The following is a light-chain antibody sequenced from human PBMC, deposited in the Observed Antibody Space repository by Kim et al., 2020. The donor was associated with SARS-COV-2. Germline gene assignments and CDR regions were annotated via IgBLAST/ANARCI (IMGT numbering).Light chain of an antibody. CDR1: QYVASSY. Sequence: SPGERAHFSCRASQYVASSYLAWYQHKPGQAPRLLIYGASSRATGIPDRFSGSGSGTDFVLTISRLEPEDFAVYYCQQYGNSRLTFGGGTKVDIK. CDR2: GAS. V-gene: IGKV3-20*01. CDR3: QQYGNSRLT. J-gene: IGKJ4*01.